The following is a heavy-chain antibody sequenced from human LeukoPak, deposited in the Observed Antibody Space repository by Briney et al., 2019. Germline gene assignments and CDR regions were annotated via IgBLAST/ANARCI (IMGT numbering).Heavy chain of an antibody. J-gene: IGHJ5*02. CDR1: GYSISSGYY. D-gene: IGHD1-7*01. Sequence: SETLSLTSTVSGYSISSGYYWGWIRQPPGKGLEWIGSICHSGSTYYNPSLKSRVTISVDTSKNQFSLKLSSVTAADTAVYYCARVMTGTTSRWFDPWGQGTLVTVSS. CDR3: ARVMTGTTSRWFDP. CDR2: ICHSGST. V-gene: IGHV4-38-2*02.